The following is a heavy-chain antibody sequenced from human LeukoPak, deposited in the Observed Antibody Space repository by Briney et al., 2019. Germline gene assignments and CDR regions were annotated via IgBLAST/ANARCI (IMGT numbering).Heavy chain of an antibody. CDR3: AKGHPGDAYYCYYGMDV. Sequence: GGSLRLSCAASGFTVSSTYMSWVRQAPGKGLEWVSALSGSGGTTYSADSVKGRFTISRDNSKNTLYLQMNSLRAEDTAVYYCAKGHPGDAYYCYYGMDVWGQGTTVTVSS. D-gene: IGHD1-26*01. V-gene: IGHV3-23*01. CDR2: LSGSGGTT. J-gene: IGHJ6*02. CDR1: GFTVSSTY.